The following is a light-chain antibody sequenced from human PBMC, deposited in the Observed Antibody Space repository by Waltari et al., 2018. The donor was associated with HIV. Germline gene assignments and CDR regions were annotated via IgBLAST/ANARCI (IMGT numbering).Light chain of an antibody. J-gene: IGKJ3*01. Sequence: EIVMTQSPATLSVSPGERATPSCRASQSISTNLTWYQQRSCQAPRLLIYGASTRATAIPARLSGSGSGTDFTLTISSLEREDYATYFCQQYHDWPLTFGPGTKVDVK. V-gene: IGKV3-15*01. CDR1: QSISTN. CDR2: GAS. CDR3: QQYHDWPLT.